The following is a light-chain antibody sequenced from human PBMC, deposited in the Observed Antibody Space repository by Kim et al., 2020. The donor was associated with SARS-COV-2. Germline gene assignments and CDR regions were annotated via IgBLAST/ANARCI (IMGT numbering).Light chain of an antibody. CDR2: GAS. J-gene: IGKJ4*01. Sequence: EIVMTQPPATLSVSPGERATLSCRASQSVSSNLAWYQQKPGQAPRLLIYGASTRATGIPARFSGSGSGTEFTLTISSLQSEDFAVYYCKQYNNRPPFTFGGGTKVDIK. CDR1: QSVSSN. V-gene: IGKV3-15*01. CDR3: KQYNNRPPFT.